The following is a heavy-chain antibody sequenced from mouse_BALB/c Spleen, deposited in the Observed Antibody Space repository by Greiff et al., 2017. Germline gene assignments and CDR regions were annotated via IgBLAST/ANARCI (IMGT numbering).Heavy chain of an antibody. V-gene: IGHV2-9*02. CDR2: IWAGGST. D-gene: IGHD1-2*01. J-gene: IGHJ4*01. CDR1: GFSLTSYG. CDR3: ARDPYITTATRGAMDY. Sequence: VQRVESGPGLVAPSQSLSITCTVSGFSLTSYGVHWVRQPPGKGLEWLGVIWAGGSTNYNSALMSRLSISKDNSKSQVFLKMNSLQTDDTAMYYCARDPYITTATRGAMDYWGQGTSGTVSS.